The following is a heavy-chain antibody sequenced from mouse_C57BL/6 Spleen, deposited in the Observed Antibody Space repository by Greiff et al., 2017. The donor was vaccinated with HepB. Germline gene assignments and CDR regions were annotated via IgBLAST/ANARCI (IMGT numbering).Heavy chain of an antibody. J-gene: IGHJ2*01. D-gene: IGHD1-1*01. CDR1: GYSFTGYY. CDR3: ARLAYYGSSYDLFDY. V-gene: IGHV1-31*01. Sequence: EVQLQQSGPELVKPGASVKISCKASGYSFTGYYMHWVKQSHGNILDWIGYIYPYNGVSSYNQKFKGKATLTVDKSSSTAYMELRSLTSEDSAVYYCARLAYYGSSYDLFDYWGQGTTLTVSS. CDR2: IYPYNGVS.